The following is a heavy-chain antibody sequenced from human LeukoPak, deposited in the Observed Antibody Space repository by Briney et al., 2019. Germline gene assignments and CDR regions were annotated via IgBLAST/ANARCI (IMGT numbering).Heavy chain of an antibody. CDR2: ISWNSGSI. D-gene: IGHD1-26*01. CDR3: AKDIVGATGGFDY. V-gene: IGHV3-9*01. Sequence: GGSLRLSCAASGFTFDDYAMHWVRQAPGKGLEWVSGISWNSGSIGYADSVKGRFTISRDNAKNSLYLQMNSLRAEDTALYYCAKDIVGATGGFDYWGQGTLVTVSS. CDR1: GFTFDDYA. J-gene: IGHJ4*02.